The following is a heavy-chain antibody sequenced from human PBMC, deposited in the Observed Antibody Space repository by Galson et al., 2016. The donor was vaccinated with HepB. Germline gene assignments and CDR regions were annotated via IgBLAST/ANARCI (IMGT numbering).Heavy chain of an antibody. D-gene: IGHD6-19*01. V-gene: IGHV1-69*01. J-gene: IGHJ6*02. CDR3: ARGYAVSSGRNRPALFGLDV. CDR2: ISPMFGAS. Sequence: SVKVSCKDSGGSFRNFVITWVRQAPGQGPEWMGAISPMFGASNYAQKFRGRVATTADESTSTAYMQLNSLRSDDTAVYYCARGYAVSSGRNRPALFGLDVWGQGTTLIVS. CDR1: GGSFRNFV.